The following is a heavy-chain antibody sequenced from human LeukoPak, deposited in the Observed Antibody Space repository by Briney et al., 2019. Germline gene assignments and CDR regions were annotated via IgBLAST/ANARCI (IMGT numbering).Heavy chain of an antibody. CDR2: IYYSEST. V-gene: IGHV4-59*01. Sequence: SETLSINCTVSGDSISNYYWSWIRQPPGKGLEWIGYIYYSESTNYNPSLKSRVTISTDTSKSQFSLNLRSVTAEDTGIYYCARGRCRNSGCRPYFDYWGQGTLVTVSS. D-gene: IGHD3-22*01. J-gene: IGHJ4*02. CDR3: ARGRCRNSGCRPYFDY. CDR1: GDSISNYY.